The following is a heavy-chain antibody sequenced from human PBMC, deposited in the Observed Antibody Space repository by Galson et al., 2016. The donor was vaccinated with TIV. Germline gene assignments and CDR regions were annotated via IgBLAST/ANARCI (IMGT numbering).Heavy chain of an antibody. D-gene: IGHD1-1*01. CDR2: IIPCFGSA. CDR1: GGSLSSYV. V-gene: IGHV1-69*13. J-gene: IGHJ6*02. CDR3: ATDRNTGMEPYYYCYGVDV. Sequence: SVKVSCKASGGSLSSYVFNWVRQAPGQGLEWMGNIIPCFGSAKYAQKFQGRVTITADESTSTDYMELSRLRSEDTAIYYCATDRNTGMEPYYYCYGVDVWGQGTTVTVSS.